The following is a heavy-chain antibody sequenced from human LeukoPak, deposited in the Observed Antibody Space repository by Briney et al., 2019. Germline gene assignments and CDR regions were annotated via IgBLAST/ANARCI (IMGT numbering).Heavy chain of an antibody. J-gene: IGHJ4*02. CDR3: ARKDIVVVVAANLGDY. Sequence: ASVKVSCKASGYTFTSFGISWVRQAPGQGLEWMGWISAYNGNTNYAQKLQGRVTMTTDTSTSTAYMELRSLRSDDTAVYYCARKDIVVVVAANLGDYWGQGTLVTVSS. D-gene: IGHD2-15*01. V-gene: IGHV1-18*01. CDR2: ISAYNGNT. CDR1: GYTFTSFG.